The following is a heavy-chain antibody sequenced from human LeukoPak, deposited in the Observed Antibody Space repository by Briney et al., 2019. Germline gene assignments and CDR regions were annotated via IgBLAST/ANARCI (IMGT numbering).Heavy chain of an antibody. V-gene: IGHV1-69*13. CDR2: IIPIFGTA. Sequence: SVKVSCKASGGTFSSYAISWVRQAPGQGLEWMGGIIPIFGTANYAQKFQGRVTITADASTSTAYMELSSLRSEDTAVYYCARATSDYGDRLPFDYWGQGTLVTVSS. CDR1: GGTFSSYA. D-gene: IGHD4-17*01. CDR3: ARATSDYGDRLPFDY. J-gene: IGHJ4*02.